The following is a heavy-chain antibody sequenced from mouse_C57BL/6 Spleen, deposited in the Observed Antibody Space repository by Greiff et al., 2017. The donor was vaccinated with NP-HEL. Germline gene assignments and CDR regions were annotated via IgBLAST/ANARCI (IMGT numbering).Heavy chain of an antibody. V-gene: IGHV1-54*01. Sequence: QVQLQQSGAELVRPGTSVKVSCKASGYAFTNYLIEWVKQRPGQGLEWIGVINPGSGGTNYNEKFKGKATLTADKSSSTAYMQLSSLTSEDSAVYCCARASYYGSSYGYFDVWGTGTTVTVSS. CDR3: ARASYYGSSYGYFDV. D-gene: IGHD1-1*01. CDR1: GYAFTNYL. CDR2: INPGSGGT. J-gene: IGHJ1*03.